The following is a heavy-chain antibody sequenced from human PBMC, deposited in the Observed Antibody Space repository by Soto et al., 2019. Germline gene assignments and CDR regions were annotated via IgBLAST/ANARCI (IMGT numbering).Heavy chain of an antibody. CDR1: GGTFSSYV. V-gene: IGHV1-69*01. D-gene: IGHD4-4*01. CDR3: ASGFPTVGWFDP. J-gene: IGHJ5*02. CDR2: IIPIFGTA. Sequence: QVQLVQSGAEVKNPGSSVTVSCKASGGTFSSYVISWVRQAPGQGLEWMGGIIPIFGTANYAQKFQGRVTITADESTRTAYMELSSLRSEDTAMYYCASGFPTVGWFDPWGQGTLVTVSS.